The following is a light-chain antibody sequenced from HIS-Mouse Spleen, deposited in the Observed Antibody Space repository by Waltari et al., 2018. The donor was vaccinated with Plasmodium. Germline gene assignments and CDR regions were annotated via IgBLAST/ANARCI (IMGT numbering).Light chain of an antibody. CDR3: CSYAGSSTFV. V-gene: IGLV2-23*03. J-gene: IGLJ3*02. CDR2: EGS. CDR1: SSDVGSYNF. Sequence: QSALTQPASVSGSPGQSSTISRTGTSSDVGSYNFFSWYQQHPGKAPKRMIYEGSKRPSGFSNRFSGSKSGNTASLTISGLQAEDEADYYCCSYAGSSTFVFGGGTKLTVL.